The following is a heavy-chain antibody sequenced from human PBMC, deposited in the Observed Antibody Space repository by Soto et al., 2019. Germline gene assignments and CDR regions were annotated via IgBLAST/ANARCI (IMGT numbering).Heavy chain of an antibody. Sequence: PGGSLRLSCAASGFTFSSYVMHWVRQAPGKGLEWVSVISGSDSSTYYADSVKGRFTISRDNSKNTLYLQMNSLRAEDTAVYNCAKEPVGPDWYFDLWGRGTLVTVSS. J-gene: IGHJ2*01. CDR2: ISGSDSST. CDR1: GFTFSSYV. CDR3: AKEPVGPDWYFDL. V-gene: IGHV3-23*01.